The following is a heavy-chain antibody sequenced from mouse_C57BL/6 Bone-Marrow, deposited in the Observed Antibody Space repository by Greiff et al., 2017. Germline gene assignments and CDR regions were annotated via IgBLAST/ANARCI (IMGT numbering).Heavy chain of an antibody. CDR3: ARGQREFAY. V-gene: IGHV3-6*01. Sequence: VQLQQSGPGLVKPSQSLSLTCSVTGYSITSCYYWNWIRPFPGNKLEWMVYISYDGSNNYNPSLKNRISITRDTSKNQFFLKLNSVTTEDTATYYCARGQREFAYWGQGTLVTVSA. D-gene: IGHD3-3*01. CDR1: GYSITSCYY. CDR2: ISYDGSN. J-gene: IGHJ3*01.